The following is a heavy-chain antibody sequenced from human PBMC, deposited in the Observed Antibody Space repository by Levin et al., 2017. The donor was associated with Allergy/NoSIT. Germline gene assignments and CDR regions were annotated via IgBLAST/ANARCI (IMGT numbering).Heavy chain of an antibody. D-gene: IGHD4-23*01. CDR2: IYYSGST. CDR1: GGSISSSNYY. Sequence: PSETLSLTCSVSGGSISSSNYYWGWIRQPPGKGLEWIGSIYYSGSTYYNPSLKSRVTISIDTPNNELSLTLTSVTAADTAVYYCAGTPVALYNWFDPWGQGTLVTVSS. CDR3: AGTPVALYNWFDP. V-gene: IGHV4-39*07. J-gene: IGHJ5*02.